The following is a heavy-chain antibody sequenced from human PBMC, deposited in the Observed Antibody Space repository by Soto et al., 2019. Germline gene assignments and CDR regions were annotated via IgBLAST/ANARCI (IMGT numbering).Heavy chain of an antibody. V-gene: IGHV4-30-4*01. CDR2: IYYSGSP. J-gene: IGHJ4*02. CDR1: GGSISSGDYY. Sequence: QVQLQESGPGLVKPSQTLSLTCTVSGGSISSGDYYWSWIRQPPGKGLEWIGYIYYSGSPYYNPSLKRRVTISVDTSTNQFSLKLSSVPAADTAVYYCASVAGYDSSGDLDYWGQGTLVTVSS. D-gene: IGHD3-22*01. CDR3: ASVAGYDSSGDLDY.